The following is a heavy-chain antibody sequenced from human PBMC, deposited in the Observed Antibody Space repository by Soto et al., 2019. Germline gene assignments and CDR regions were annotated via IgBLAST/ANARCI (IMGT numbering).Heavy chain of an antibody. Sequence: PGESLKISCKGSGYSFTSYWIGWVRQMPGKGLEWMGIIYPGDSDTRYSPSFQGQVTISADKSISTAYLQWSSLKASDTAMYYCARLAMVRGVPTYVRDVWGQRSSVTGSS. V-gene: IGHV5-51*01. CDR3: ARLAMVRGVPTYVRDV. CDR2: IYPGDSDT. D-gene: IGHD3-10*01. J-gene: IGHJ6*02. CDR1: GYSFTSYW.